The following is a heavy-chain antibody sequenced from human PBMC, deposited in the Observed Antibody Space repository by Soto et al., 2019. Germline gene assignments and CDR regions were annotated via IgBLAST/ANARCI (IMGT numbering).Heavy chain of an antibody. V-gene: IGHV1-69*01. D-gene: IGHD1-1*01. CDR1: GGIFSSYG. CDR2: IIPIFGTA. J-gene: IGHJ6*02. Sequence: QVQLVQSGAEVKKPGSSVKVSCKASGGIFSSYGFFWVRQAPGQGLEWMGGIIPIFGTANYAQKVQGRVMIIADESTSTAYMEPRSLTSEDTAVYYCAGGRWKGYYYGMDVWGQGTTVTVSS. CDR3: AGGRWKGYYYGMDV.